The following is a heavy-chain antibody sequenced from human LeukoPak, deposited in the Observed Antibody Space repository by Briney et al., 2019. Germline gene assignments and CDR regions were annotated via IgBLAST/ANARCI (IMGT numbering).Heavy chain of an antibody. V-gene: IGHV3-74*01. J-gene: IGHJ4*02. D-gene: IGHD1-26*01. Sequence: GGSLRLSCAASEFTFSAYWMHWVRQVPGKGLVCVSRINGDGSSTSYADSVKGRFTISRDNSKNSLYLQMNSLRTEDTALYYCAKDNIVGTTNPGDWGQGTLVTVSS. CDR1: EFTFSAYW. CDR2: INGDGSST. CDR3: AKDNIVGTTNPGD.